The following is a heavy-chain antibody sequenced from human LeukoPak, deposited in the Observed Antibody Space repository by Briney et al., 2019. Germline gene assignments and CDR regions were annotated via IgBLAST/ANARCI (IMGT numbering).Heavy chain of an antibody. Sequence: PGGSLRLSCAASGFTFSSYAMHWVRQAPGKGLEWVAVISYDGSNKYYADSVKGRFTISRDNSKNTLYLQMNSLKTEDTAVYYCTTGGVWGQGTLVTVSS. CDR1: GFTFSSYA. CDR3: TTGGV. D-gene: IGHD3-3*01. CDR2: ISYDGSNK. J-gene: IGHJ4*02. V-gene: IGHV3-30-3*01.